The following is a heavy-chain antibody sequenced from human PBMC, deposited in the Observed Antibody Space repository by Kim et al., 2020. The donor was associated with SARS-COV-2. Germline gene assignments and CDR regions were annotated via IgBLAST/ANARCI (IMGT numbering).Heavy chain of an antibody. D-gene: IGHD2-15*01. CDR3: ARGRTRYCSGGSCGYAAFDI. V-gene: IGHV1-69*13. J-gene: IGHJ3*02. CDR1: GGTFISYA. CDR2: IIPIFGTA. Sequence: SVKVSCKASGGTFISYAISWVRQAPGQGLEWMGGIIPIFGTANYAQKFQGRVTITADESTSTAYMELSSLRSEDTAVYYCARGRTRYCSGGSCGYAAFDIWGQGTMVTVSS.